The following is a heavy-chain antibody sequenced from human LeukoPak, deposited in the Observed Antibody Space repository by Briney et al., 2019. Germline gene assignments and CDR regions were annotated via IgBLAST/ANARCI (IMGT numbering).Heavy chain of an antibody. V-gene: IGHV3-48*04. CDR2: ISSSSSTI. Sequence: GGSLRLSSAASGFTFSSYSMNWVRQAPGKGLEWVSYISSSSSTIYYADSVKGRFTISRDNAKNSLYLQMNSLRAEDTAVYYCAREPAAAGKNWFDPWGQGTLVTVSS. D-gene: IGHD6-25*01. J-gene: IGHJ5*02. CDR3: AREPAAAGKNWFDP. CDR1: GFTFSSYS.